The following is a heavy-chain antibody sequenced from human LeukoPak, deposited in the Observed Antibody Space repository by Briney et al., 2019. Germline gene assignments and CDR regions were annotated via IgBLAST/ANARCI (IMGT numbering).Heavy chain of an antibody. V-gene: IGHV4-59*01. CDR3: ARGAMATTPFFDY. CDR1: GGSISNYY. D-gene: IGHD5-24*01. Sequence: SETLSRTCTVSGGSISNYYYWTWIRQPPGKGLEWIGYVYYTGSTNFNPSLKSRVTMSLDTSRNQFSLKLTSLTAADTAVYYCARGAMATTPFFDYWGQGTLVTVSS. J-gene: IGHJ4*02. CDR2: VYYTGST.